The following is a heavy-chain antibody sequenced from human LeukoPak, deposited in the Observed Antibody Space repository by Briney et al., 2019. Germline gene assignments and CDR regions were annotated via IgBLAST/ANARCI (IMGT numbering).Heavy chain of an antibody. Sequence: RGESLKISCKGSGYSFTNNWISWVRQMPGKGLEWMGIIYPGDSDTRYSPSFQGQVTISADKSISTAYLQWSSLKASDTAMYYCARLLRGSYYGDYWGQGTLVTVSS. CDR3: ARLLRGSYYGDY. D-gene: IGHD1-26*01. CDR1: GYSFTNNW. CDR2: IYPGDSDT. V-gene: IGHV5-51*01. J-gene: IGHJ4*02.